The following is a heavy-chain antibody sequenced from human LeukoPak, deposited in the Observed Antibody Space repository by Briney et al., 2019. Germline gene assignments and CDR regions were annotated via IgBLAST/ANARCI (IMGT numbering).Heavy chain of an antibody. CDR2: IYYSGST. Sequence: SETLSLTCTVSGGSISSSSYYWGWIRQPPGKGLEGIGSIYYSGSTYYNPSLKRRVTISVDTSKNQFSLKLSSVTAADTAVYYCARHVPAIVVVTAILGYHDYWGQGTLVTVSS. V-gene: IGHV4-39*01. J-gene: IGHJ4*02. D-gene: IGHD2-21*02. CDR1: GGSISSSSYY. CDR3: ARHVPAIVVVTAILGYHDY.